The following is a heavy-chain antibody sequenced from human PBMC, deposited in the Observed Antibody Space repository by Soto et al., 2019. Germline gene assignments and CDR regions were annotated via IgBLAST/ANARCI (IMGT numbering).Heavy chain of an antibody. J-gene: IGHJ6*02. CDR1: GFTFSNYA. CDR3: MRSYGDSYYFYYGMDV. CDR2: ITGSGVNT. D-gene: IGHD2-21*02. Sequence: SCAVSGFTFSNYAMNWVRLAPGKGLEWVSTITGSGVNTYYADSVKGRFTISRDNSKNTLYLQMNSLRAEDTAIYYCMRSYGDSYYFYYGMDVWGQGTTVTVS. V-gene: IGHV3-23*01.